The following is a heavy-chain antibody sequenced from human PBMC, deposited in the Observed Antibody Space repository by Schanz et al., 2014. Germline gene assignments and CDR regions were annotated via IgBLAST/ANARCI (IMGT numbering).Heavy chain of an antibody. Sequence: VQLLESGGALVRPGGSLRLSCAASGFTFTGYVMTWVRQAPGKGLEWVSGISGSGGSTYDADSVKGRFTISRDNSKNTLYLQMNSLRAEDTAVYYCARFLARYQYYGVDVWGQGTTVIVSS. D-gene: IGHD3-3*01. CDR1: GFTFTGYV. J-gene: IGHJ6*02. CDR3: ARFLARYQYYGVDV. V-gene: IGHV3-23*01. CDR2: ISGSGGST.